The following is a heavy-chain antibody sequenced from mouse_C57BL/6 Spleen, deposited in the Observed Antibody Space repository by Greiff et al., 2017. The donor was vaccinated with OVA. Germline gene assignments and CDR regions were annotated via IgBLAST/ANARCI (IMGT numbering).Heavy chain of an antibody. CDR1: GFTFSSYA. Sequence: EVHLVESGGGLVKPGGSLKLSCAASGFTFSSYAMSWVRQTPEKRLEWVATISDGGSYTYYPDNVKGRFTISRDKAKNNLYLQMSHLKSEDTAMYYCARANDYDEGFAYWGQGTLVTVSA. V-gene: IGHV5-4*01. CDR2: ISDGGSYT. D-gene: IGHD2-4*01. J-gene: IGHJ3*01. CDR3: ARANDYDEGFAY.